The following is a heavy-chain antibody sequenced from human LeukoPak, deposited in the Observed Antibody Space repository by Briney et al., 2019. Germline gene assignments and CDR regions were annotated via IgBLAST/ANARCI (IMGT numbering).Heavy chain of an antibody. J-gene: IGHJ4*02. D-gene: IGHD3-22*01. CDR1: GYTFTSCV. CDR2: IYPGDSDT. V-gene: IGHV5-51*01. Sequence: GESLKISCKGSGYTFTSCVVGWVRQMPGKGLEWMGVIYPGDSDTRYSPSFQGQVTISADKSISTAYLQWSSLKASDTAMYYCARSDNYDSHFDYWGQGTLVTVSS. CDR3: ARSDNYDSHFDY.